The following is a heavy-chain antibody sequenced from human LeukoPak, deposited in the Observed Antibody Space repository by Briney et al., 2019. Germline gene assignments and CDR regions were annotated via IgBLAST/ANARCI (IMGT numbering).Heavy chain of an antibody. CDR1: GFTFSSYW. V-gene: IGHV3-7*01. J-gene: IGHJ4*02. Sequence: GGSLRLSCAASGFTFSSYWMCWVRQAPGKGLEWVATIRQDGSQKYYVDSVKGRFTISRDNAKNSLYLQMNSLRAEDTAAYYCARESGSVTSEVDFDYWGQGTLVTVSS. D-gene: IGHD4-17*01. CDR2: IRQDGSQK. CDR3: ARESGSVTSEVDFDY.